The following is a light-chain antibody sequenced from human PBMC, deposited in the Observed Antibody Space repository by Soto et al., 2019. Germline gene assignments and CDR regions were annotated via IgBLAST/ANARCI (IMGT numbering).Light chain of an antibody. J-gene: IGKJ4*01. CDR3: QQFSSYPLT. CDR1: QSVSSY. V-gene: IGKV3-20*01. Sequence: EIIITLSLGALALSPRERPASAFAASQSVSSYLAWYKQKPGQAPRLLIYDESSRATGIPARFSGGGSGKDFTITISRLENEDFAVYYCQQFSSYPLTCGGGTKGDIK. CDR2: DES.